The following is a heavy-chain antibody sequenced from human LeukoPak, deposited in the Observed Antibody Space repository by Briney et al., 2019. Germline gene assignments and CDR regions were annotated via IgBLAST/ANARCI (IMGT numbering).Heavy chain of an antibody. CDR1: GFTFSSHG. J-gene: IGHJ4*02. V-gene: IGHV3-30*18. CDR3: AKRGYCSGGRCYSFHFDY. CDR2: MSYDGTNK. D-gene: IGHD2-15*01. Sequence: AGGSLRLSCAASGFTFSSHGIHWVRQAPGKGLEWVALMSYDGTNKVYADSVKGRFTISRDNSKNTLYLEMNNLRAEDTAVYYCAKRGYCSGGRCYSFHFDYWGQGTLVTVSS.